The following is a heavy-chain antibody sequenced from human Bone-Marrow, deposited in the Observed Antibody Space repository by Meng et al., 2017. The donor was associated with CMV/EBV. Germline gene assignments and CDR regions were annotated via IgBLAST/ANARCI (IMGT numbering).Heavy chain of an antibody. J-gene: IGHJ6*02. D-gene: IGHD6-13*01. CDR2: ISAYNGNT. Sequence: ASVKVSCKASGYTFTSYGISWVRQAPGQGLEWMGWISAYNGNTNYAQKLQGRVTMTTDTSTSTAYMELRSLRSDDTAVYYCARDGAAAGPYYYYYGLDAWGQGTTVTVSS. CDR3: ARDGAAAGPYYYYYGLDA. V-gene: IGHV1-18*01. CDR1: GYTFTSYG.